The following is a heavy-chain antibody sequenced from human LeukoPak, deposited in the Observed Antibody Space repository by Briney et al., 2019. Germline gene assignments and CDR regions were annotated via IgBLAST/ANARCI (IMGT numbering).Heavy chain of an antibody. CDR3: TIRQTVSAYY. Sequence: GGSLRLSCAASGFTFNNYAMSWVRQAPGKGLEWVSTINDRGGSTYYADSVKGRFAISRDKSENTLYLQMNSLRAEDAALYYCTIRQTVSAYYWGQGTLVTVSS. V-gene: IGHV3-23*01. J-gene: IGHJ4*02. CDR1: GFTFNNYA. CDR2: INDRGGST. D-gene: IGHD2-8*01.